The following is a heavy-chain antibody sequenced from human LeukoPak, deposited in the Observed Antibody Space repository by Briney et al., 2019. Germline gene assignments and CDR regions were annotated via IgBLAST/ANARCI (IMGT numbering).Heavy chain of an antibody. Sequence: SVTVSCKASGGTFSSYAIGWVRQAPGQGLEWMGGIIPIFGTANYAQKFQGRVTITADESTSTAYMELRSLRSDDTAVYYCARTRFGELLGSYYFDYWGQGTLVTVSS. CDR2: IIPIFGTA. D-gene: IGHD3-10*01. V-gene: IGHV1-69*13. CDR1: GGTFSSYA. CDR3: ARTRFGELLGSYYFDY. J-gene: IGHJ4*02.